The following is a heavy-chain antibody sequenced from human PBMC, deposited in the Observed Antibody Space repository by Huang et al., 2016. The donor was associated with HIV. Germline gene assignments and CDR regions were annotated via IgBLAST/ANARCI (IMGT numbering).Heavy chain of an antibody. Sequence: QLQLQESGPGQVKPSETLSLTCTVPGDFISSTNYYWGWSRQSPGKGLEWVGSDYQSGSTNYTPPLKSRGTLSVDTSRHQFSLRLNSVTAADTAVYYCASQHIGAAATWFWGRGTQVAVSS. J-gene: IGHJ4*02. D-gene: IGHD6-13*01. V-gene: IGHV4-39*01. CDR1: GDFISSTNYY. CDR3: ASQHIGAAATWF. CDR2: DYQSGST.